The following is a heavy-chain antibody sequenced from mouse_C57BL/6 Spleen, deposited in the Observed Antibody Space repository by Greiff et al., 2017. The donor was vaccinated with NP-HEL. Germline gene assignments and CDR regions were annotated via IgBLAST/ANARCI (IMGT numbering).Heavy chain of an antibody. V-gene: IGHV1-66*01. CDR1: GYSFTSYY. CDR2: IYPGSGNT. CDR3: ARDDYNYFDY. J-gene: IGHJ2*01. D-gene: IGHD2-4*01. Sequence: VQLQQSGPELVKPGASVEISCKASGYSFTSYYIHWVKQRPGQGLEWIGWIYPGSGNTKYNEKFKGKATLTADTSSSTAYMQLSSLTSEDSAVYYCARDDYNYFDYWGQGTTLTVSS.